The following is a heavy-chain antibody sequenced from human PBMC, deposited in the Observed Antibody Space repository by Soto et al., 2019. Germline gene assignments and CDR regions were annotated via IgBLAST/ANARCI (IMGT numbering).Heavy chain of an antibody. V-gene: IGHV3-48*01. CDR3: ARDHPYFSSTSCNQGDGYYYYYMDV. CDR2: ISSSSSTI. CDR1: GFTFSSYS. D-gene: IGHD2-2*01. J-gene: IGHJ6*03. Sequence: PGGSLRLSCAASGFTFSSYSMSWVRQAPGKGLEWVSYISSSSSTIYYADSVKGRFTISRDNAKNSLYLQMNSLRAEDTAVYYCARDHPYFSSTSCNQGDGYYYYYMDVWGKATTVTVSS.